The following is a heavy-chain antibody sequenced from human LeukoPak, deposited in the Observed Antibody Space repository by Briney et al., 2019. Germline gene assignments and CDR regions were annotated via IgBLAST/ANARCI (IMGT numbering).Heavy chain of an antibody. CDR2: INHSGST. V-gene: IGHV4-34*01. D-gene: IGHD3-22*01. Sequence: SETLSLTCAVYGGSFSGYYWSWIRQPPGKGLEWIGEINHSGSTNYNPSLKSRVTISVDTSKNQFSLKLSSVTAADTAVYYCARGASSGYYGFDYWGQGTLVTVSS. CDR3: ARGASSGYYGFDY. J-gene: IGHJ4*02. CDR1: GGSFSGYY.